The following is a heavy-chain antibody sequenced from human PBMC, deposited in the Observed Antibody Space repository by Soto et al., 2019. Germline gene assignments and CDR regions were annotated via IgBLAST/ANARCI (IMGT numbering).Heavy chain of an antibody. J-gene: IGHJ3*02. Sequence: SGTLSLTCAFTGFSISSYYWTWIGEPPGKGLEWIGYIYYSGSTSGSTNYNPSLKNRVTISVDTSKNQFSLKLSSVTAADTAVYYCARDDYDDSDAFDIWGPGTMVT. V-gene: IGHV4-59*01. CDR2: IYYSGSTSGST. D-gene: IGHD4-17*01. CDR3: ARDDYDDSDAFDI. CDR1: GFSISSYY.